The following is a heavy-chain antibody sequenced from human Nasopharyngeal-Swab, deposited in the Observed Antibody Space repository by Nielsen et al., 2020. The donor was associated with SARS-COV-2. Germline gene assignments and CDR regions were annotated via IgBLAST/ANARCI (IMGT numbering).Heavy chain of an antibody. CDR2: ISGSGGST. D-gene: IGHD2-2*02. Sequence: GESLKISCAASGFTFSSYAMSWVRQAPGKGLEWVSAISGSGGSTYYADSVKGRFTISRDNSKNTLYLQMNSLRAEDTAVYYCAKGWGYCSSTSCYTRGYFDYRGQGTLVTVSS. CDR3: AKGWGYCSSTSCYTRGYFDY. J-gene: IGHJ4*02. V-gene: IGHV3-23*01. CDR1: GFTFSSYA.